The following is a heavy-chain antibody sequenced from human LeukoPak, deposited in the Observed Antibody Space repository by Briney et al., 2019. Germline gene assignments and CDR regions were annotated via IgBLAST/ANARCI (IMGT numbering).Heavy chain of an antibody. Sequence: GGSLRLSCAASGFSFSNFWMHWVRQAPGKGLVWVSQINPDGTAALYADSVKGRFTISRDNAKSTLYLQMNTLRADDTAVYYCAKGSNFAFDNWGQGILVTVSS. V-gene: IGHV3-74*01. CDR2: INPDGTAA. D-gene: IGHD1-1*01. CDR3: AKGSNFAFDN. J-gene: IGHJ4*02. CDR1: GFSFSNFW.